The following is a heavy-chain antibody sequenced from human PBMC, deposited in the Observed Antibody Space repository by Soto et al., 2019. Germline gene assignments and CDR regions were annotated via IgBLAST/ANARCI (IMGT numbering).Heavy chain of an antibody. Sequence: SGPTLVNPTQTLTLTCTFSGFSLSTSGVGVGWIRQPPGKALEWLALIYWNDDKRYSPSLKSRLTITKDTSKNQVVLTMTNMDPVDTATYYCAHRRVTMVRRPPGWFDPWGQGTLVTVPQ. CDR1: GFSLSTSGVG. CDR2: IYWNDDK. V-gene: IGHV2-5*01. CDR3: AHRRVTMVRRPPGWFDP. D-gene: IGHD3-10*01. J-gene: IGHJ5*02.